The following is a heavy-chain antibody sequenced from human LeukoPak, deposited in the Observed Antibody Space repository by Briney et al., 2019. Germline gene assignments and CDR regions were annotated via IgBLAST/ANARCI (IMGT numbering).Heavy chain of an antibody. CDR1: GXSIRRSSYH. Sequence: PSETLSLTCTVSGXSIRRSSYHWGWIRQPPGKGLEWIGSIYHSGSTYYNPSLKSRVTISVDTSNNQFSLKLSSVTAADTAVYYCARLPLCSGGSCYSGGFDYWGQGTLVTVSS. CDR3: ARLPLCSGGSCYSGGFDY. J-gene: IGHJ4*02. CDR2: IYHSGST. D-gene: IGHD2-15*01. V-gene: IGHV4-39*01.